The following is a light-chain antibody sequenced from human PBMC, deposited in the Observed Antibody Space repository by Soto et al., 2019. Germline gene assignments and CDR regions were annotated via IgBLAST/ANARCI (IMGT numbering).Light chain of an antibody. V-gene: IGKV3-15*01. Sequence: EIVMTQSPATLSVSPGERATLSCRASQSVSSNLAWYQQKPGQAPRLLIYGASTRATGIPARFRGSGSGTEFTLSISSLQSEDFAVYYCQQYNIWPPLYTFGQGTKLEIK. CDR1: QSVSSN. CDR2: GAS. J-gene: IGKJ2*01. CDR3: QQYNIWPPLYT.